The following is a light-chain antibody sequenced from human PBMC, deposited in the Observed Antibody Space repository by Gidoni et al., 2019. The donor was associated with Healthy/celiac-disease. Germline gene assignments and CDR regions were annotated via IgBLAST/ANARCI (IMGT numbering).Light chain of an antibody. J-gene: IGKJ2*01. V-gene: IGKV3-11*01. CDR1: QSVSSY. CDR2: DAS. CDR3: QQRSNWPWT. Sequence: EIVLTQSQATLSLSPGERATLSCRASQSVSSYLAWYQQKPGQAPRLLIYDASNRATGIPARFSGSGSGTDFTLTISSLEPEDFAVYYCQQRSNWPWTFGQGTKLEIK.